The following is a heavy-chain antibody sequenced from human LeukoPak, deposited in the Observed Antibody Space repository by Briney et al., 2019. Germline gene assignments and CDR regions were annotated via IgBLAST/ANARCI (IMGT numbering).Heavy chain of an antibody. V-gene: IGHV4-34*01. CDR1: GWSFSGYY. J-gene: IGHJ5*02. Sequence: PSETLSLTCAVYGWSFSGYYWSWIRQPPGKGLEWIWEINHSGSTNYNPSLKSRVTISVDTSKNQFSLKLSSVTAADTAVYYCARGGYDFWSGYYTGRFWFDPWGQGTLVTVSS. CDR3: ARGGYDFWSGYYTGRFWFDP. CDR2: INHSGST. D-gene: IGHD3-3*01.